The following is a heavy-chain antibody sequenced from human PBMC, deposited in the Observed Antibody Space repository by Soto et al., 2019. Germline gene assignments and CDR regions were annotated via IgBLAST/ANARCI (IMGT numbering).Heavy chain of an antibody. Sequence: QVQLVESGGGVVQPGRSLRLSCAASGFTFSSYDMHWVRQAPGKGREWVAVISYDGSNKYYADSVKGRFTISRDNSKNTLYLQRNSLRADDTAVYYCSREQQQWPDYYYYDGRYVWGQGTTVTVSS. D-gene: IGHD6-13*01. CDR3: SREQQQWPDYYYYDGRYV. V-gene: IGHV3-30-3*01. J-gene: IGHJ6*02. CDR2: ISYDGSNK. CDR1: GFTFSSYD.